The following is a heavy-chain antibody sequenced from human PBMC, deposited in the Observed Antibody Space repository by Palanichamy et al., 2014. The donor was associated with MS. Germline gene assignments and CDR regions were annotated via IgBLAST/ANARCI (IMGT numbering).Heavy chain of an antibody. CDR1: GFTFSNYG. CDR2: IWYDGSNE. D-gene: IGHD5-24*01. CDR3: GTEFDGHLFDY. V-gene: IGHV3-33*01. J-gene: IGHJ4*02. Sequence: QVQLVESGGGRGPGLGGPVRLSCAASGFTFSNYGMHWVRQAPGKGLEWVAIIWYDGSNENYADSVKGRFTISRDNSKNMLYLQMSSLRAEDTAMYYCGTEFDGHLFDYWGQGTLVTVSS.